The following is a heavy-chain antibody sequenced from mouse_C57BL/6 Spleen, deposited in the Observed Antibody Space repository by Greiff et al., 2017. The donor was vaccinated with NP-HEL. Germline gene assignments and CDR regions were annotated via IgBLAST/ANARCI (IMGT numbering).Heavy chain of an antibody. CDR1: GYAFSSSW. CDR3: ARTPILYYYGSSYFDY. V-gene: IGHV1-82*01. D-gene: IGHD1-1*01. CDR2: IYPGDGDT. J-gene: IGHJ2*01. Sequence: VQLQQSGPELVKPGASVKISCKASGYAFSSSWMNWVKQRPGKGLEWIGRIYPGDGDTNYNGKFKGKATLTADKSYSTAYMQLSSLTSEDSAVYFYARTPILYYYGSSYFDYWGQGTTLTVSS.